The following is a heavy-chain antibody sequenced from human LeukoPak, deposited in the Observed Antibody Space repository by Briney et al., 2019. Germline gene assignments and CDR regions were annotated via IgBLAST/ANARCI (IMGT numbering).Heavy chain of an antibody. CDR3: AKGKCTTSCYGDY. D-gene: IGHD2-2*01. V-gene: IGHV3-21*01. Sequence: GGPLRLSCAASGFTFSNYRMNWVRQAPGKGLEWVSSISSNGSYIYYADSVKGRFTISRDNAKNSLDLQMNSLRAEDTAVYYCAKGKCTTSCYGDYWGQGTLVTVSS. CDR1: GFTFSNYR. CDR2: ISSNGSYI. J-gene: IGHJ4*02.